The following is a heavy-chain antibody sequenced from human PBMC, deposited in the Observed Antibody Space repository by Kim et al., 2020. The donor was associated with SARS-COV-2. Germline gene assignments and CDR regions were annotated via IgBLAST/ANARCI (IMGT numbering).Heavy chain of an antibody. CDR3: AREGYDILTGYYWKSFDY. CDR1: GCTFTSYY. J-gene: IGHJ4*02. D-gene: IGHD3-9*01. CDR2: INPNGGST. Sequence: ASVKVSCKASGCTFTSYYMHWVRQAPGQGLEWMGHINPNGGSTKYAQKFQGRVTMTRDTSTSTVYMELSSLRFEDTAVYHCAREGYDILTGYYWKSFDYWGQGTLVTVSS. V-gene: IGHV1-46*01.